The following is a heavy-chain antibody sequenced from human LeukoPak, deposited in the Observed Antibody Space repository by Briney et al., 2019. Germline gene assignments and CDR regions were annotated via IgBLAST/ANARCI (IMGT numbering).Heavy chain of an antibody. CDR2: IYYSAST. D-gene: IGHD3-22*01. CDR1: GDSISNYY. J-gene: IGHJ4*02. V-gene: IGHV4-59*01. CDR3: ARGYHDFSGYWLSYFDY. Sequence: PSETLSLTCTVSGDSISNYYWSWTRQPPGKGLEWIGYIYYSASTNYNPSLKSRVTISVDTSKNQFSLKLSSVTAAGTAVYYCARGYHDFSGYWLSYFDYWGQGSLVTVSS.